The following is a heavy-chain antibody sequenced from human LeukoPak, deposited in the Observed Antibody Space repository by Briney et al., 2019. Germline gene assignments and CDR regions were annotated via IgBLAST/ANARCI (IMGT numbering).Heavy chain of an antibody. CDR2: IYYSGST. CDR1: GGSISSSSYY. V-gene: IGHV4-39*01. Sequence: SETLSLTCTVSGGSISSSSYYWGWIRQPPGKGLEWIGSIYYSGSTYYNPSLKSRVTIPVDTSKNQFSLKLSSVTAADTAVYYCARQYSSSWYDAFDIWGQGTMVTVSS. D-gene: IGHD6-13*01. CDR3: ARQYSSSWYDAFDI. J-gene: IGHJ3*02.